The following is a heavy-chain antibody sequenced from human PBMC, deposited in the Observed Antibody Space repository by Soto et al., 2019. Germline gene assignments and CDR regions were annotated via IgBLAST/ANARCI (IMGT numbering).Heavy chain of an antibody. V-gene: IGHV1-18*01. Sequence: QVQLVQSGAEVKKPGASVKVSCQASGYTFTNYAISWVRQAPGQGLEWMGWISASTRNTDQAQNFQGRVTMTIDTSPNTANMELRSLRSDDTAVYYRARCYCSVGSCYACWHFDLWGRGTLVIVSS. CDR2: ISASTRNT. J-gene: IGHJ2*01. D-gene: IGHD2-15*01. CDR3: ARCYCSVGSCYACWHFDL. CDR1: GYTFTNYA.